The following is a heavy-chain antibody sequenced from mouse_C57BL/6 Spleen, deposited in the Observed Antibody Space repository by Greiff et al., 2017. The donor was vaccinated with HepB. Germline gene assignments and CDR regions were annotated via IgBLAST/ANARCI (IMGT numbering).Heavy chain of an antibody. Sequence: QVQLQQPGAELVRPGSSVKLSCKASGYTFTSYWMDWVKQRPGQGLEWIGNIYPSDSETHYNQKFKDKATLTVDKSSSTAYMQLSSLTSEDSAVYYCARSHYYGSSYEGAMDYWGQGTSVTVSS. J-gene: IGHJ4*01. V-gene: IGHV1-61*01. CDR2: IYPSDSET. CDR3: ARSHYYGSSYEGAMDY. D-gene: IGHD1-1*01. CDR1: GYTFTSYW.